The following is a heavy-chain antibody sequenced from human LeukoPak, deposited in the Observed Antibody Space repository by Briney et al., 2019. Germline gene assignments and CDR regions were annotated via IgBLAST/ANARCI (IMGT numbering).Heavy chain of an antibody. V-gene: IGHV4-59*01. CDR3: ARIAEAGTEWFDP. D-gene: IGHD6-13*01. CDR1: GGSISSYY. CDR2: IYYSGST. Sequence: SETLSLTCTVSGGSISSYYWSWIRQPPGKGLEWIGYIYYSGSTNYNPSLKSRVTISVDTSKNQFSLKLSSVTAADTAVYYCARIAEAGTEWFDPWGQGTLVNVSS. J-gene: IGHJ5*02.